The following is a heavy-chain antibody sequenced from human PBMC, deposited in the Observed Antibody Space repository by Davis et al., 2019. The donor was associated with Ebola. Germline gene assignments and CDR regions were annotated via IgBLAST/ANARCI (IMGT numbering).Heavy chain of an antibody. Sequence: GESLKISCAASGFSFSSYGMNWVRQAPGKGLEWVSAISGSGVGTYYADSVKGRFTISRDNSKNTLYLQMNSLRVDDTAVYYCAKGIIGWNFDFGYWGQGTLVTVSS. D-gene: IGHD1-7*01. V-gene: IGHV3-23*01. CDR1: GFSFSSYG. CDR2: ISGSGVGT. J-gene: IGHJ4*02. CDR3: AKGIIGWNFDFGY.